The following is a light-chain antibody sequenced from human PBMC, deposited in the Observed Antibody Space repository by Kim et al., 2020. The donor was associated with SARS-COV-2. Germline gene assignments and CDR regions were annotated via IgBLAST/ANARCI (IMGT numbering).Light chain of an antibody. V-gene: IGLV3-19*01. CDR2: GKN. CDR1: SLRSYY. J-gene: IGLJ2*01. Sequence: VALGQTVRITCQGDSLRSYYATWYQQKPGQAPIVVIYGKNNRPSGIPDRFSGSSSGNTASLTITGTQAGDEAEYYCNSRDSNDNVVFGGGTQLTVL. CDR3: NSRDSNDNVV.